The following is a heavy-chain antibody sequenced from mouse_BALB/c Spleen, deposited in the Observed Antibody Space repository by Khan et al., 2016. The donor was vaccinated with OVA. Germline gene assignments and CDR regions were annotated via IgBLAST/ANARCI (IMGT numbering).Heavy chain of an antibody. CDR3: ARIYGSDFDY. Sequence: EVQLQESGPELVKPGASVKISCQASGYSFTGYFMHWVMQSHGKSLEWIGRINPQFGETFYSQKFVDKATLTVDESSSTAHMELRSLTSEDSAVYYCARIYGSDFDYWGQGTTLTVSS. J-gene: IGHJ2*01. CDR2: INPQFGET. D-gene: IGHD1-1*01. CDR1: GYSFTGYF. V-gene: IGHV1-20*01.